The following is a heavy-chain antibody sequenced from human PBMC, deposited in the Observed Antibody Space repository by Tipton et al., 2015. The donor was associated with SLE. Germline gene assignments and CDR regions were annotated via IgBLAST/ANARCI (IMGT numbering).Heavy chain of an antibody. J-gene: IGHJ2*01. D-gene: IGHD1-7*01. V-gene: IGHV4-59*01. CDR2: IYYSGST. CDR3: ARVGITGTTWDWYFDL. Sequence: TLSLTCTVSGGSISSYYWSWIRQPPGKGLEWIGYIYYSGSTNYNPSLKSRVTISVDTSKNQFSLQLSSVTAADTAVYYCARVGITGTTWDWYFDLWGRGTLVTVSS. CDR1: GGSISSYY.